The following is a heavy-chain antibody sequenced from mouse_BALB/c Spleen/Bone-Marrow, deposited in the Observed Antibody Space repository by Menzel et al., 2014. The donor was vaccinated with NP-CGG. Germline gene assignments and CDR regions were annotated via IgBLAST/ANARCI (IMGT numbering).Heavy chain of an antibody. D-gene: IGHD2-1*01. CDR3: ASYYGNYAY. J-gene: IGHJ3*01. Sequence: QVQLQQPGAELVKPGASVKLSCKASGYTFTSYWMHWVKQRPGQGLEWIGEINPSNGRTNYNEKFKSKATLTVDKSSSPAYQQLSSLTSEDSAVYYCASYYGNYAYWGQGTLVTVSA. CDR1: GYTFTSYW. V-gene: IGHV1S81*02. CDR2: INPSNGRT.